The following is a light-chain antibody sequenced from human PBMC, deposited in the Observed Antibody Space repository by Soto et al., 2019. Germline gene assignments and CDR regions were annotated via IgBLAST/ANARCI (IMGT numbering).Light chain of an antibody. CDR1: QSVSSSY. J-gene: IGKJ1*01. Sequence: ENVLTQSPGTLSLSPGERATLSCRASQSVSSSYLAWYQHKPGQAPRFLIYGASTRATGIPDRFSGSGSGTDFTLTISRLEAGDFAVYYGQQYATSPTTCGQGTKGEIK. CDR2: GAS. V-gene: IGKV3-20*01. CDR3: QQYATSPTT.